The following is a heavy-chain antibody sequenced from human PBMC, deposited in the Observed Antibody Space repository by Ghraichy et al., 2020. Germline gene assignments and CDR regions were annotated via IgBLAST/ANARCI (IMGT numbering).Heavy chain of an antibody. CDR1: GGSFSGYY. CDR2: INHSGST. CDR3: ARRMATYYGMDV. Sequence: SETLSLTCAVYGGSFSGYYWSWIRQPPGKGLEWIGEINHSGSTNYNPSLKSRVTISVDTSKNQFSLKLSSVTAADTAVYYCARRMATYYGMDVWGQGTTVTVSS. D-gene: IGHD5-24*01. V-gene: IGHV4-34*01. J-gene: IGHJ6*02.